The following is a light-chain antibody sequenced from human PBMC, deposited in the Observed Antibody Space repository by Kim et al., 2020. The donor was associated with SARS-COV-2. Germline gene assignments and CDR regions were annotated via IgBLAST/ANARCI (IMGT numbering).Light chain of an antibody. V-gene: IGLV3-1*01. CDR3: QAWDSSTWV. CDR1: KLGDKY. CDR2: QDS. J-gene: IGLJ3*02. Sequence: SYELTQPPSVSVSPGQTASITCSGDKLGDKYAWYQQKPGQSPVLVIYQDSKRPSGIPERFSGSNSGNTATLTISGTQAMDEADYYCQAWDSSTWVFGGGT.